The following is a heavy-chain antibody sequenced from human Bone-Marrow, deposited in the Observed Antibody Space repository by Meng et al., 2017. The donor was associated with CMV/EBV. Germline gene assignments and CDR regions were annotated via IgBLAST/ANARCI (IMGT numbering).Heavy chain of an antibody. CDR2: INPIFGTA. J-gene: IGHJ3*02. D-gene: IGHD3-16*01. Sequence: ASVKVSCKASGYTFTSYYMHWVRQAPGQGLEWMGIINPIFGTANYAQKFQGRVTITTDESTSTAYMELSSLRSEDTAVYYCARRGPSDAFDIWGQGTMVTVSS. V-gene: IGHV1-46*01. CDR1: GYTFTSYY. CDR3: ARRGPSDAFDI.